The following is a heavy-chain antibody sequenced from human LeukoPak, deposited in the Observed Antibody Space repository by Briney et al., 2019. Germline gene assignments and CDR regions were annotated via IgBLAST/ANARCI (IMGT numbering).Heavy chain of an antibody. CDR1: GFTLSSYW. J-gene: IGHJ4*02. D-gene: IGHD6-19*01. CDR3: AREINPYSSGWYGNYFDY. V-gene: IGHV3-7*05. Sequence: GGSLRLSCAASGFTLSSYWMSWVRQAPGKGLEWVANIKQDGSETHYVDSVKGRFTISRDNAKNSLYLQMDGLRAEDTAVYYCAREINPYSSGWYGNYFDYWGQGTLVTVSS. CDR2: IKQDGSET.